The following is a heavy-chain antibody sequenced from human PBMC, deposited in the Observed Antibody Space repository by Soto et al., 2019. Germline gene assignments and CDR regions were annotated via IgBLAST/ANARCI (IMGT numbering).Heavy chain of an antibody. CDR2: IYYSGST. Sequence: QVQLQESGPGLVKPSETLSLTCTVSGGSISSYYWSWIRQPPGKGLEWIGYIYYSGSTNYNPSLKSRVTISVDTSKNQFSLKLSSVTAADTAVYYCAREVTGYCTNGVCYRSGYFDYWGQGTLVTVSS. D-gene: IGHD2-8*01. V-gene: IGHV4-59*01. CDR1: GGSISSYY. J-gene: IGHJ4*02. CDR3: AREVTGYCTNGVCYRSGYFDY.